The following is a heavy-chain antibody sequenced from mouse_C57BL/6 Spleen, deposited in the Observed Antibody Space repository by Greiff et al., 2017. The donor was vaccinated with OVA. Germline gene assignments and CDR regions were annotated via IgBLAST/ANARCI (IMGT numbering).Heavy chain of an antibody. CDR1: GYSFTGYY. J-gene: IGHJ2*01. Sequence: EVQLQQSGPELVKPGASVKISCKASGYSFTGYYMNWVKQSPEKSLEWIGEINPSTGGTTYNQKFKAKATLTVDKSSSTAYMQLKSLTSEDSAVYYCARSLMWDYDGRYFDYWGQGTTLTVSS. CDR3: ARSLMWDYDGRYFDY. D-gene: IGHD2-4*01. V-gene: IGHV1-42*01. CDR2: INPSTGGT.